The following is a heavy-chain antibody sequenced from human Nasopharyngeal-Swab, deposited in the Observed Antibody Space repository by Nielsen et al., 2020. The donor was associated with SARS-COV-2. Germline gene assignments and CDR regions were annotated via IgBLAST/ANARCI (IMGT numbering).Heavy chain of an antibody. Sequence: ASVKVSCKVSGYTLTELSMHWVRQAPGKGLEWMGGFDPEDGETIYAQKFQGRVTMTEDTSTDTAYMELSSLRSEDTAVYYCATDSPAVGGTSPAYGVDVWGQGTTVTVSS. D-gene: IGHD2-2*01. J-gene: IGHJ6*02. CDR1: GYTLTELS. CDR3: ATDSPAVGGTSPAYGVDV. CDR2: FDPEDGET. V-gene: IGHV1-24*01.